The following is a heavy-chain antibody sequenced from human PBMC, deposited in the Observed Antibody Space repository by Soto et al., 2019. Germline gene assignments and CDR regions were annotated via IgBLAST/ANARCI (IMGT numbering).Heavy chain of an antibody. CDR2: MHTHTGNP. D-gene: IGHD6-19*01. J-gene: IGHJ4*02. Sequence: ASVKVSGKSSGYTFTSYDINSVRQATGRGIDWNGWMHTHTGNPGYAQRHHGRVTMTRNTSTSTAHMGLSSLRSEDTDVHYCARPSSGWSYSYEYWGPGDLVNVS. CDR1: GYTFTSYD. CDR3: ARPSSGWSYSYEY. V-gene: IGHV1-8*01.